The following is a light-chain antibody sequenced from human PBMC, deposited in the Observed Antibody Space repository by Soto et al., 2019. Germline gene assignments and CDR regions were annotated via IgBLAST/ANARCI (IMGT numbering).Light chain of an antibody. CDR1: RSITNY. Sequence: DIQMTQSPSSLSASVGDRVTITCRASRSITNYLNWYQQKPGKAPNLLIYAASSLQSRVSSRFSGSGSGTDFTLTISSLQPEDSAIYYCQQSYSTPYTFGQGTKLQIK. J-gene: IGKJ2*01. V-gene: IGKV1-39*01. CDR3: QQSYSTPYT. CDR2: AAS.